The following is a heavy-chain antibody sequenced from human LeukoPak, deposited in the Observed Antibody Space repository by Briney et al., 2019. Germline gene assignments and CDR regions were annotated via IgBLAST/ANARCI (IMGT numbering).Heavy chain of an antibody. V-gene: IGHV3-21*01. Sequence: GGSLRLSCAASGFTFSSYSMNWVRQAPGKGLEWVSSISSSSSYIYYADSVKGRFTISRDNAKNSLYLQMNSLRAEDTAVYYCASFVEEDFHYFDYWGQGTLVTVSS. D-gene: IGHD3-3*01. CDR1: GFTFSSYS. J-gene: IGHJ4*02. CDR3: ASFVEEDFHYFDY. CDR2: ISSSSSYI.